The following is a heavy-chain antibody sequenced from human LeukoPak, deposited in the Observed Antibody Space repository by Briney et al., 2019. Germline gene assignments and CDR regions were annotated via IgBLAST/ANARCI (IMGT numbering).Heavy chain of an antibody. CDR1: GFTFSSYW. J-gene: IGHJ6*03. D-gene: IGHD5-12*01. Sequence: GGSLRLSCAVSGFTFSSYWMHWVRQVSGKGLVWVSRINSVGSGITYADSVKGRFSISRDNAKNTLYLQMSSLRDEDTGVYYCVRGTVATGTYYMDVWGKGTTVTVSS. V-gene: IGHV3-74*01. CDR2: INSVGSGI. CDR3: VRGTVATGTYYMDV.